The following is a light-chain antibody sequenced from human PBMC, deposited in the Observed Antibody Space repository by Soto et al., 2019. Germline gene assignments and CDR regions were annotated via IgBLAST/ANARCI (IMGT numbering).Light chain of an antibody. CDR1: QSVSSN. V-gene: IGKV3-15*01. CDR2: GAS. Sequence: ESELKQSPATLSLTPGERATLSCRASQSVSSNLAWYQQKPGQASRLLIYGASNRATGIPARFSGSGSGTEFTLTISSLQSEDFAVYYCQQYNNWPPITFGQGTLLEIK. J-gene: IGKJ5*01. CDR3: QQYNNWPPIT.